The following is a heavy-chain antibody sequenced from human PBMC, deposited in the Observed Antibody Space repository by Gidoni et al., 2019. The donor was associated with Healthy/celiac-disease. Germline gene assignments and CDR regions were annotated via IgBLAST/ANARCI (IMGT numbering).Heavy chain of an antibody. CDR2: IYYSGST. V-gene: IGHV4-59*01. J-gene: IGHJ4*02. CDR3: ARVRAARWYYFDY. CDR1: GGSISSYY. D-gene: IGHD2-15*01. Sequence: QVQLQESGPGLVKPSETLSLTCTVSGGSISSYYWSWIRQPPGKGLEWIGYIYYSGSTNYNPSLKSRVTISVDTSKNQFSLKLSSVTAADTAVYYCARVRAARWYYFDYWGQGTLVTVSS.